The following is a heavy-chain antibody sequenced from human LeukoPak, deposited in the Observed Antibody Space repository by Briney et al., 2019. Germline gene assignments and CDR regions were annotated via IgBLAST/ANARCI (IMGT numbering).Heavy chain of an antibody. CDR3: ARSNPAMRWKTIDY. V-gene: IGHV4-59*01. J-gene: IGHJ4*02. CDR1: GGSISSYY. CDR2: IYYSGST. Sequence: SETLSLTCTVSGGSISSYYWGWIRQPPGKGLEWIGYIYYSGSTNYNPSLKSRVTISVDTSKNQFSLKLSSVTAADTAVYYCARSNPAMRWKTIDYWGQGALVTVSS. D-gene: IGHD2-2*01.